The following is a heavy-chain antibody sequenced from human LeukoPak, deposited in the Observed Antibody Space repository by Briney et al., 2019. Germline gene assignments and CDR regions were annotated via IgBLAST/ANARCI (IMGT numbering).Heavy chain of an antibody. V-gene: IGHV3-64*01. D-gene: IGHD1-26*01. CDR3: AREAAATLFDY. J-gene: IGHJ4*02. CDR2: ISSNGGST. Sequence: GGSLRLSCAASGFTFSSYAMHWVRQAPGKGLEYVSAISSNGGSTYYANSVKGRFTISRDNSKNTLYLQMGSLRAEDMAVYYCAREAAATLFDYWGQGTLVTVSS. CDR1: GFTFSSYA.